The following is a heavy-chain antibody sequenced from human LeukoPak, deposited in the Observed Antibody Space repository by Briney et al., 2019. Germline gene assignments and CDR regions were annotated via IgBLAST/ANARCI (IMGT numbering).Heavy chain of an antibody. CDR3: ARGAAYFIVVVPAARGYMDV. CDR2: INHSGST. D-gene: IGHD2-2*01. V-gene: IGHV4-34*01. J-gene: IGHJ6*03. Sequence: SETLSLTCAVYGGSFSGYYWSWIRQPPGKGLEWIGEINHSGSTNYNPSLKSRVTISVDTSKNQFSLKLSSVTAAGTAVYYCARGAAYFIVVVPAARGYMDVWGKGTTVTVSS. CDR1: GGSFSGYY.